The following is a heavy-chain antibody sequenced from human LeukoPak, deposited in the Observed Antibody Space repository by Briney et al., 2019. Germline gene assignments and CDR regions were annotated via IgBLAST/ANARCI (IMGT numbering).Heavy chain of an antibody. J-gene: IGHJ5*02. CDR1: GYTFTSYD. CDR3: PRTAGPGLNCFAP. V-gene: IGHV1-69*05. D-gene: IGHD3/OR15-3a*01. CDR2: IIPIFGTA. Sequence: SVKVSCKASGYTFTSYDINWVRQAPGQGLEWMGGIIPIFGTANYAQKFQGRVTITTDESTSTAYMELSSLRSEDTAVYYCPRTAGPGLNCFAPWGQETLVTVSS.